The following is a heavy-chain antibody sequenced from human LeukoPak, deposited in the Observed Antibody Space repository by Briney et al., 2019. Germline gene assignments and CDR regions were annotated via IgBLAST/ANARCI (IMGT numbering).Heavy chain of an antibody. CDR3: ARGSSISCYSRGDY. CDR1: GFIFSSNA. D-gene: IGHD2-2*01. J-gene: IGHJ4*02. V-gene: IGHV3-30*04. Sequence: GGSLRLSCAASGFIFSSNAVHWVRQAPGKGLEWVAVTSYDGSQTYYANSVKGRFTISRDSSKNTVYLQMNSLKPEDTAVYYCARGSSISCYSRGDYWGQGTLVTVSS. CDR2: TSYDGSQT.